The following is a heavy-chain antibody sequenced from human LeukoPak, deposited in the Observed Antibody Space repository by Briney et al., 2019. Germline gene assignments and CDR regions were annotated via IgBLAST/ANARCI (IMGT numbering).Heavy chain of an antibody. CDR2: IYYSGNT. J-gene: IGHJ4*02. Sequence: SETLSLTCIVSGGSISSYYWSWIRQPAGKGLEWIGSIYYSGNTYYNASLKSQVSISVDTSKNQFSLRLTSVTAADTAVYYCARQTGSGLFILPGGQGTLVTVSS. D-gene: IGHD3/OR15-3a*01. CDR1: GGSISSYY. CDR3: ARQTGSGLFILP. V-gene: IGHV4-59*05.